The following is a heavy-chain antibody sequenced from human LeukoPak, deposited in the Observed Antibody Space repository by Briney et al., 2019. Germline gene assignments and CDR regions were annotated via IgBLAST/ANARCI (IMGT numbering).Heavy chain of an antibody. D-gene: IGHD6-19*01. Sequence: PGGSLRLSCAASGFTFGSYEMNWVRQAPGKGLEWVSYISSSGGSIYYADSVKGRFTISRDNAENSLYLQMNSLRAEDTAVYYCARGPGLAVTGTDFDYWGQGTLVTVSS. J-gene: IGHJ4*02. CDR2: ISSSGGSI. CDR3: ARGPGLAVTGTDFDY. CDR1: GFTFGSYE. V-gene: IGHV3-48*03.